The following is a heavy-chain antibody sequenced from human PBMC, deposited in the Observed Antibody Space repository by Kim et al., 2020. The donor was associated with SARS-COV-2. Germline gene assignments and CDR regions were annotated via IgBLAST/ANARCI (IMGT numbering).Heavy chain of an antibody. V-gene: IGHV1-18*01. CDR2: T. CDR3: ARVVYYYYGMDV. Sequence: TNYAKNVQGRVTMTTDTSTSTVYMEVRSLRSDDTAVYYCARVVYYYYGMDVWGQGTTVTVSS. J-gene: IGHJ6*02. D-gene: IGHD3-16*02.